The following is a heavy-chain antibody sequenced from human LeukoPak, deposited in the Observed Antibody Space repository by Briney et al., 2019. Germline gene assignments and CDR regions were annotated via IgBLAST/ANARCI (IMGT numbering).Heavy chain of an antibody. CDR2: IYYSGGT. CDR3: ARQGLRYFDWLFFPYNWFDP. D-gene: IGHD3-9*01. CDR1: GGSISSSSYY. J-gene: IGHJ5*02. V-gene: IGHV4-39*01. Sequence: SETLSLTCTVSGGSISSSSYYWGWIRQPPGKGLEWIGSIYYSGGTYYNPSLKSRVTISVDTSKNQFSLKLSSVTAADTAVYYCARQGLRYFDWLFFPYNWFDPWGQGTLVSVSS.